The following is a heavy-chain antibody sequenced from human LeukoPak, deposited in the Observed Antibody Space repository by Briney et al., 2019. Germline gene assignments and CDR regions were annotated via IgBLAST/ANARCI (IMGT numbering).Heavy chain of an antibody. V-gene: IGHV1-18*01. Sequence: APVKVSCKASGYTFTSYGISWVRQAPGQGLEWMGWISAYNGNTNYAQKLQGRVTMTTDTSTSTAYMELRSLRSDDTAVYYCARDLGAAASGGMDVWGQGTTVTVSS. J-gene: IGHJ6*02. CDR1: GYTFTSYG. D-gene: IGHD6-13*01. CDR2: ISAYNGNT. CDR3: ARDLGAAASGGMDV.